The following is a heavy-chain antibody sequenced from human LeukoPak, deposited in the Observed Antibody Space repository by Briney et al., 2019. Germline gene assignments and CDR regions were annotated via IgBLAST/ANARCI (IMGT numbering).Heavy chain of an antibody. J-gene: IGHJ4*02. V-gene: IGHV1-8*03. D-gene: IGHD5-18*01. CDR1: GYTFTNYD. CDR2: MNPNSGNT. CDR3: ARGQLWSEFDY. Sequence: ASVKVSCKASGYTFTNYDVNWVRQATGQGLEWMGWMNPNSGNTGYAQKFQGRVTITRNTSISTAYMELSSLRSEDTAVYYCARGQLWSEFDYWGQGTLVTVSS.